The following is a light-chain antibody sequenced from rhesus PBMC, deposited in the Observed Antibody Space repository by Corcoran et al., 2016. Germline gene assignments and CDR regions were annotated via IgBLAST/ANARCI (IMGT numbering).Light chain of an antibody. CDR1: QGISRY. CDR2: DAS. J-gene: IGKJ3*01. CDR3: QQYKGSPFT. Sequence: DIHMTQSPSSLSASVGDTVTITFRAIQGISRYLHWFQLKPGKGAKFCIYDASSLPSGGPSRFSGSGSRTDCTLTSSSLHLADFATYYCQQYKGSPFTFRPVTKLDI. V-gene: IGKV1-28*02.